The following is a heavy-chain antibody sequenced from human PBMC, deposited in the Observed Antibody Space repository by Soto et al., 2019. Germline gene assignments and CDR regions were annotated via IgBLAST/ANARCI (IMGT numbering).Heavy chain of an antibody. Sequence: EVQLVESGGGLVQPGRSLRLSCAASGFTFDDYAMHWVRQAPGKGLEWVSGISWNSGSIGYADSVKGRFTISRDNAKNSLYLQMNSLRAEDTALYYCAKEAVNSSGWYVTKWFDPWGQGTLVTASS. D-gene: IGHD6-19*01. CDR2: ISWNSGSI. CDR1: GFTFDDYA. CDR3: AKEAVNSSGWYVTKWFDP. V-gene: IGHV3-9*01. J-gene: IGHJ5*02.